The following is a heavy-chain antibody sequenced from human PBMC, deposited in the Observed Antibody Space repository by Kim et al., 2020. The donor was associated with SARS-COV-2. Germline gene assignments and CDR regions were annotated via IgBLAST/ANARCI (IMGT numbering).Heavy chain of an antibody. CDR3: ARDSGGSSWVVY. Sequence: GGSLRLSCAASGFTFSSYGMHWVRQAPGKGLEWVAVIWYDGSNKYYADSVKGRFTISRDNSKNTLYLQMNSLRAEDTAVYYCARDSGGSSWVVYWGQGALGTVSS. V-gene: IGHV3-33*01. CDR1: GFTFSSYG. J-gene: IGHJ4*02. CDR2: IWYDGSNK. D-gene: IGHD6-13*01.